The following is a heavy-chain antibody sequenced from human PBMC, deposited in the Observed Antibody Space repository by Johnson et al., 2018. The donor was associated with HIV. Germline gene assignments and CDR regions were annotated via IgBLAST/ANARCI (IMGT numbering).Heavy chain of an antibody. V-gene: IGHV3-66*01. J-gene: IGHJ3*02. CDR2: IYSGGST. CDR3: ARGKLQAALRRGDAFDI. CDR1: GFTFSSYG. D-gene: IGHD2-2*01. Sequence: VQLVESGGGLVQPGGSLRLSCAASGFTFSSYGMHWVRQAPGKGLDWVSVIYSGGSTYYPDSLKDRFTISRDNSKNTLYLQMNSLRAEDTALYYCARGKLQAALRRGDAFDIWGQGTMVTVSS.